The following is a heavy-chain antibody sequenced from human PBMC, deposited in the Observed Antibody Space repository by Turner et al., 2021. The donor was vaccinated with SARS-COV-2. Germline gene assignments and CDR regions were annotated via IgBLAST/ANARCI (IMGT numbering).Heavy chain of an antibody. CDR1: GFTFSSYN. J-gene: IGHJ4*02. D-gene: IGHD3-3*01. V-gene: IGHV3-21*01. Sequence: ELHLVESGGGLLSPGWCLTLSCASCGFTFSSYNMNWVRQAPGKGLEWVSFISSSSSYIYYADSVKGRFTISRDNAKNSLYLQMDSLRAEDTAVYYCARSRLDFWSDYYMGAFDYWGQGTLVTVSS. CDR3: ARSRLDFWSDYYMGAFDY. CDR2: ISSSSSYI.